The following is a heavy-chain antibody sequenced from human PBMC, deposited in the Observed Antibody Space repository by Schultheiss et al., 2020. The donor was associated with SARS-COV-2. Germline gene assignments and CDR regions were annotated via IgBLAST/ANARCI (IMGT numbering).Heavy chain of an antibody. V-gene: IGHV3-73*01. CDR3: TKDFFFGMDV. CDR1: GFTFSNAW. Sequence: GGSLRLSCAASGFTFSNAWMSWVRQAPGKGLEWVGRIRSKANSYATTYAESVKGRFTISRDESKNAAYLEMNSLKTEDTAVYYCTKDFFFGMDVWGQGTTVTVSS. D-gene: IGHD2/OR15-2a*01. CDR2: IRSKANSYAT. J-gene: IGHJ6*02.